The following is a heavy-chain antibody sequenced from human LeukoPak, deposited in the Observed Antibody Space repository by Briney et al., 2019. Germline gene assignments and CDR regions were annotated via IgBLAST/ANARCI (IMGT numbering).Heavy chain of an antibody. CDR2: IIPILGIA. D-gene: IGHD6-13*01. Sequence: GASVKVSCKASGFTFTSSAMQWVRQAPGQGLEWVGRIIPILGIANYAQKFQGRVTITADKSTSTAYMELSSLRSEDTAVYYCARAGPGIAAVTYYWGQGTLVTVSS. V-gene: IGHV1-69*04. CDR1: GFTFTSSA. CDR3: ARAGPGIAAVTYY. J-gene: IGHJ4*02.